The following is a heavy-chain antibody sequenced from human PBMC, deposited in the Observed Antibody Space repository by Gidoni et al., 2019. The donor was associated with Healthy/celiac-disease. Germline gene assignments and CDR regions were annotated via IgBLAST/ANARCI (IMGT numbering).Heavy chain of an antibody. D-gene: IGHD6-13*01. V-gene: IGHV1-18*01. CDR3: ARDQGIAAAGTSYYYGMDV. J-gene: IGHJ6*02. Sequence: QVQLVQSGAEVKKPGASVTVSCKASGYTFTSYGISWVRQAPGQGLEWMGWISAYNGNTNYAQKLQGRVTMTTDTSTSTAYMELRSLRSDDTAVYYCARDQGIAAAGTSYYYGMDVWGQGTTVTVSS. CDR2: ISAYNGNT. CDR1: GYTFTSYG.